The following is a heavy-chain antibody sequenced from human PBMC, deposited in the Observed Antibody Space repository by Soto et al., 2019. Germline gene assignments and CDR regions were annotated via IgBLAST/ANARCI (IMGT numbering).Heavy chain of an antibody. CDR2: MNPNSGNT. V-gene: IGHV1-8*02. Sequence: ASVKVSCKASGYTFTSYGISWVRQATGQGLEWMGWMNPNSGNTGYAQKFQGRVTMTRNTSISTAYMELSSLRSEDTAVYYCASGRGRFLEWLYPVVGYYYRMDVWGQGNTVTVSS. D-gene: IGHD3-3*01. CDR3: ASGRGRFLEWLYPVVGYYYRMDV. J-gene: IGHJ6*02. CDR1: GYTFTSYG.